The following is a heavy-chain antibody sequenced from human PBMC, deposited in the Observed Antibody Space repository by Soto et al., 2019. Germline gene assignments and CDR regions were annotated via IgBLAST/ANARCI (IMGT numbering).Heavy chain of an antibody. V-gene: IGHV3-74*01. J-gene: IGHJ4*02. CDR1: GLSFSNYK. Sequence: GGSLRLSCAASGLSFSNYKMHCVRQAPGKGLVWVSRINTDGSIIDYADSVKGRFTVSRDNAKNTLYLQMNSLRADDTAVYYCARDTDGLHYWGQGTLVTVSS. CDR2: INTDGSII. CDR3: ARDTDGLHY.